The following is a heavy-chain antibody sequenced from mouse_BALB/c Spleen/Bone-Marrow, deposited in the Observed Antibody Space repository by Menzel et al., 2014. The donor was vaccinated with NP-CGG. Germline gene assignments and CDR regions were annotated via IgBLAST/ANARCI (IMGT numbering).Heavy chain of an antibody. CDR1: GFHIKDTY. CDR2: IDPANGNT. Sequence: VQLKESGAELVKPGASVKLSCTASGFHIKDTYMHWVKQRPEQGLEWIGRIDPANGNTKYDPKFQGKATITADTSSNTAYLQLSSLTSEDTAVYYCALLLRYYAMDYWGQGTSVTVSS. V-gene: IGHV14-3*02. J-gene: IGHJ4*01. D-gene: IGHD1-1*01. CDR3: ALLLRYYAMDY.